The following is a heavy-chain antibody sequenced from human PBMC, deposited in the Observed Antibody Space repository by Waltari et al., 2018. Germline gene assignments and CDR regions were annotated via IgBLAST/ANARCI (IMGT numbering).Heavy chain of an antibody. CDR3: ARDSRRRIAAAGVFDY. D-gene: IGHD6-13*01. J-gene: IGHJ4*02. V-gene: IGHV1-2*02. CDR1: GYTFTGYY. CDR2: INPNSGGT. Sequence: QVQLVQSGAEVKKPGASVKVSCKASGYTFTGYYMHWVRQAPGQGLEWMGWINPNSGGTNYAQKFQGRVTMTRDTSISTAYMELSRLRSDDTAVYYCARDSRRRIAAAGVFDYWGQGTLVTVSS.